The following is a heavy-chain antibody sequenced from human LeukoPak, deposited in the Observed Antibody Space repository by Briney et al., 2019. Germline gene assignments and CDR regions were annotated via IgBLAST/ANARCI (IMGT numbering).Heavy chain of an antibody. CDR2: IRSKAYGGTT. Sequence: AGGSLRLSCAASGFTFSTYSMNWVRQAPGKGLEWVGFIRSKAYGGTTEYAASVKGRFTISRDDSKSIAYLQMNSLKSEDTAVYYCTRDPIPDYWGQGTLVTVSS. J-gene: IGHJ4*02. CDR1: GFTFSTYS. CDR3: TRDPIPDY. V-gene: IGHV3-49*04.